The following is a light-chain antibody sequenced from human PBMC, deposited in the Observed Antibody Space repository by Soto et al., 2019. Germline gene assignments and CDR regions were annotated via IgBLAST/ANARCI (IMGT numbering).Light chain of an antibody. CDR3: QQSYSTLFT. Sequence: DIQMTQSPSSLSASVGDRVTITCLSSQSISSYLNWYQQKPGKAPKQLIYAASSLQSGVPSRFSGSGSGTDFTLTISSLQPEDFATYYCQQSYSTLFTFGPGTKVDIK. V-gene: IGKV1-39*01. CDR1: QSISSY. J-gene: IGKJ3*01. CDR2: AAS.